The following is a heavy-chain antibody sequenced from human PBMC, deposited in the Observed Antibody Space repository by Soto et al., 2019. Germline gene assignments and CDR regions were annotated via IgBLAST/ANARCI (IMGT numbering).Heavy chain of an antibody. CDR1: GFTFTSSA. CDR2: IVVGSGNT. D-gene: IGHD6-13*01. J-gene: IGHJ6*02. Sequence: SVKVYCKASGFTFTSSAVQWVRQARGQRLEWIGWIVVGSGNTNYAQKFQERVTITRDMSTSTAYMELSSLRSEDTAVYYCAAVGSSWQGYYYGMDVWGQGTTVTVSS. CDR3: AAVGSSWQGYYYGMDV. V-gene: IGHV1-58*01.